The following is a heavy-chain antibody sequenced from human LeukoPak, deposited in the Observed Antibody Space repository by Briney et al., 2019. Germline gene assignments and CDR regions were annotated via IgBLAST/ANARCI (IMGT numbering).Heavy chain of an antibody. V-gene: IGHV4-61*02. J-gene: IGHJ4*02. Sequence: SETLSLTCTVSGGSISSGSYYWSWIRQPAGKGLEWIGRIYTSGSTNYNPSLKSRVTISVDPSKNQYSLRLSSVTAADTAVYYCARRGYSSGWHYFEYWGQGTLVTVSS. CDR2: IYTSGST. CDR3: ARRGYSSGWHYFEY. CDR1: GGSISSGSYY. D-gene: IGHD6-19*01.